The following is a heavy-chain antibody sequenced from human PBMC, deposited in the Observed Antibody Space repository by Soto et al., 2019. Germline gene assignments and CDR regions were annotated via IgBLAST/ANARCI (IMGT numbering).Heavy chain of an antibody. D-gene: IGHD3-3*01. V-gene: IGHV1-2*02. CDR2: INPATGAA. Sequence: QLHLVQSGAVVKKPGASVTVSCSASGYPVTAYYMHWVRQAPGRGLEWMGGINPATGAAKYTQTFQGRVTRARDTSTSTVFMELSGPTSEDTAVFSCARGGGVGVAGSAAFDMWGQGTLVTVSS. CDR1: GYPVTAYY. CDR3: ARGGGVGVAGSAAFDM. J-gene: IGHJ3*02.